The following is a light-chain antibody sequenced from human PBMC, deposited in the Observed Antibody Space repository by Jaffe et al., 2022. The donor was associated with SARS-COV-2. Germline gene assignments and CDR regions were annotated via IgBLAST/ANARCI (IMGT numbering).Light chain of an antibody. J-gene: IGKJ3*01. Sequence: DIQMTQSPSSLSASVGDRVTVTCQASHDIINYLNWYQQKPGKAPKLLIFETSNLETGVPSRFSGSGSGTDFALTISGLQPEDIATYYCQQYNDLPVTFGPGTKVDL. V-gene: IGKV1-33*01. CDR1: HDIINY. CDR2: ETS. CDR3: QQYNDLPVT.